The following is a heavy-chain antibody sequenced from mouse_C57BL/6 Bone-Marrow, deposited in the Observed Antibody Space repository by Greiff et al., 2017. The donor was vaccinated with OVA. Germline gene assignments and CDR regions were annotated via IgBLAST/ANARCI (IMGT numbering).Heavy chain of an antibody. CDR2: IDPSDSYT. J-gene: IGHJ1*03. CDR3: ARLGSGYYGSSYGYFDV. Sequence: VQLQQSGAELVMPGASVKLSCKASGYTFTSYWMHWVKQRPGQGLEWIGEIDPSDSYTNYNQKFKGKSTLTVDKSSSTAYMQLSSLTSEDSAVYYCARLGSGYYGSSYGYFDVWGTGTTVTVSS. CDR1: GYTFTSYW. D-gene: IGHD1-1*01. V-gene: IGHV1-69*01.